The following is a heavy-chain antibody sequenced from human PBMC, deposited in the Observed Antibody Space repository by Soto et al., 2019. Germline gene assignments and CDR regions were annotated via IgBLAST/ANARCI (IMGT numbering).Heavy chain of an antibody. CDR2: VSGDNGHT. Sequence: QVQLVQSGAEVKKPGASVKVSCKASGYTFTTQGISWVRQAPGQGLEWMGWVSGDNGHTNYAQSLQGRVTMTTDTSTNTAYMELRSLRSVDTAVYYCARDLGYCRSGTCYREWFDPWGQGTLVTVSS. CDR1: GYTFTTQG. J-gene: IGHJ5*02. CDR3: ARDLGYCRSGTCYREWFDP. V-gene: IGHV1-18*01. D-gene: IGHD2-15*01.